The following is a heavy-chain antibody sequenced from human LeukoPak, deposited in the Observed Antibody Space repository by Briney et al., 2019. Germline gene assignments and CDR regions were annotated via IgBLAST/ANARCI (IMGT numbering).Heavy chain of an antibody. Sequence: ASVKVSCKASGYTFTTYDITWVRQAPGQGLEWMGCISGYSGNTNYVQNLQGRVIMTTDTSTSTAYMELRSLTYDDTAVYYCARVPRDRGYRTDFWGQGTLVTVSS. D-gene: IGHD3-16*02. CDR2: ISGYSGNT. J-gene: IGHJ4*02. CDR3: ARVPRDRGYRTDF. CDR1: GYTFTTYD. V-gene: IGHV1-18*01.